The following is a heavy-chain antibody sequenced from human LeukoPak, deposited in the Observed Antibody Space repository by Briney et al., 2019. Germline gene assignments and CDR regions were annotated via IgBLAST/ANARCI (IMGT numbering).Heavy chain of an antibody. CDR2: INAGNGKT. J-gene: IGHJ5*02. CDR3: ACRIAADRRNWFDP. CDR1: QYTFTDYA. V-gene: IGHV1-3*01. D-gene: IGHD6-13*01. Sequence: ASVKVSCKASQYTFTDYAVHWVRQAPGQRLEWMGWINAGNGKTKYSQSFQGRVTMTRDTSTSTVYMELSSLRSEDTAVYYCACRIAADRRNWFDPWGQGTLVTVSS.